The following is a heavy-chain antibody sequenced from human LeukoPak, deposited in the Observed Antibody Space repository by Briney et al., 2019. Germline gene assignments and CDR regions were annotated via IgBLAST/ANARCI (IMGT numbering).Heavy chain of an antibody. J-gene: IGHJ6*03. CDR2: INPNSGGT. V-gene: IGHV1-2*02. CDR3: ARNIGRLVVSVYYYYMDV. Sequence: ASVKVSCKASGYTFTSHGISWVRQAPGQGIEWMGWINPNSGGTNYAQKFQGRVTMTRDTSISTAYMELSRLRSDDTAVYYCARNIGRLVVSVYYYYMDVWGKGTTVTVSS. D-gene: IGHD2-2*01. CDR1: GYTFTSHG.